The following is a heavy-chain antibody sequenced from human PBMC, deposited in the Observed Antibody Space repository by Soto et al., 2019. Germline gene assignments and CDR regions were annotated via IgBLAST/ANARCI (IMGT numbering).Heavy chain of an antibody. V-gene: IGHV1-8*01. CDR3: ARGRVIVVAPAAVHYYYYGMDV. CDR2: MNPNSGNT. Sequence: ASVKVSCKASGYTFTSYDINWVRQATGQGLEWMGWMNPNSGNTGYAQKFQGRVTMTRNTSISTAYMELSSLRSEDTAVYYCARGRVIVVAPAAVHYYYYGMDVWGQGTTVTVSS. J-gene: IGHJ6*02. CDR1: GYTFTSYD. D-gene: IGHD2-2*01.